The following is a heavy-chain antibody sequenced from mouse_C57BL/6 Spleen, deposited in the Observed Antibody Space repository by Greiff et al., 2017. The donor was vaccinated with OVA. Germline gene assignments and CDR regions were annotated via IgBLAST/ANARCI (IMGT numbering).Heavy chain of an antibody. CDR1: GYTFTSYW. CDR2: IDPSDSET. D-gene: IGHD1-1*01. J-gene: IGHJ2*01. V-gene: IGHV1-52*01. Sequence: QVQLQQPGAELVRPGSSVKLSCKASGYTFTSYWMHWVKQRPIQGLEWIGNIDPSDSETHYNQKFKDKATLTVDKSSSTAYMQRSSLTSEDSAVYYCARGGHYDGYYFDYWGQGTTLTVSS. CDR3: ARGGHYDGYYFDY.